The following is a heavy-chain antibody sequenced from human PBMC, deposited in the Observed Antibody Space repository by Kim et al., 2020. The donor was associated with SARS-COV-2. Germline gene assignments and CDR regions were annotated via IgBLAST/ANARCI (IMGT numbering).Heavy chain of an antibody. D-gene: IGHD3-10*01. CDR1: GGSISSYY. CDR2: IYYSGST. J-gene: IGHJ4*02. Sequence: SETLSLTCTVSGGSISSYYWSWIRQPPGKGLEWIGYIYYSGSTNYNPSLKSRVTISVDTSKNQFSLKLSSVTAADTAVYYCARLLWFGESLYYFDYWGQGTLVTVSS. CDR3: ARLLWFGESLYYFDY. V-gene: IGHV4-59*13.